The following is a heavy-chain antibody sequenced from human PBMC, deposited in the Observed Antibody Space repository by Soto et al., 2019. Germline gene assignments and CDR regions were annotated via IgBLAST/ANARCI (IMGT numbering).Heavy chain of an antibody. CDR3: ARAKRVELEDIVVVVAATPWNAFDI. J-gene: IGHJ3*02. Sequence: PGGSLRLSCAASGFTFSSYEMNWVRQAPGKGLEWVSYISSSGSTIYYADSVKGRFTISRDNAKNSLYLQMNSLRAEDTAVYYCARAKRVELEDIVVVVAATPWNAFDIWGQGTMVTVSS. CDR2: ISSSGSTI. V-gene: IGHV3-48*03. D-gene: IGHD2-15*01. CDR1: GFTFSSYE.